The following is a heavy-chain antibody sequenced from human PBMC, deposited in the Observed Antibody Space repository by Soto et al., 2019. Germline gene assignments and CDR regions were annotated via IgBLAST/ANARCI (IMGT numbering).Heavy chain of an antibody. CDR3: AREQQLVNGYFDY. V-gene: IGHV3-30*03. CDR2: ISYDGSNK. Sequence: GGSLRLSCAASGFTFSSYGMHWVRQAPGKGPEWVAVISYDGSNKYYADSVKGRFTISRDNSKNTLYLQMNSLRAEDTAVYYCAREQQLVNGYFDYWGQGTLVTVSS. J-gene: IGHJ4*02. D-gene: IGHD6-13*01. CDR1: GFTFSSYG.